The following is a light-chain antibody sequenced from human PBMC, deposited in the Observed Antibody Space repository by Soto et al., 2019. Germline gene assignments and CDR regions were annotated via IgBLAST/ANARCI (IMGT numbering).Light chain of an antibody. CDR1: QSVTSSF. V-gene: IGKV3-20*01. CDR3: QQYGSSPLT. Sequence: PGERATLSCSASQSVTSSFLAWYRQKPGQAPRLLIHGASSRATGIPDRFSGSGSGTDFTLTISRLEPEDFAVYYCQQYGSSPLTFGGGTKVDIK. J-gene: IGKJ4*01. CDR2: GAS.